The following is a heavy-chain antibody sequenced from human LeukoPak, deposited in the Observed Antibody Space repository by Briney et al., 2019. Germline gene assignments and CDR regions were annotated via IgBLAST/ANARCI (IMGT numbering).Heavy chain of an antibody. V-gene: IGHV4-59*08. J-gene: IGHJ5*02. CDR1: GGSISSYY. D-gene: IGHD3-10*01. CDR2: IYYSGST. CDR3: PRHMVRDNWFDP. Sequence: SETLSLTCTVSGGSISSYYWSWIRQPPGKGLEWIGYIYYSGSTNYNPSLKSRVTISVDTSKNQFFLKVSSVTAADTAVYYCPRHMVRDNWFDPWGQGTLVTVSS.